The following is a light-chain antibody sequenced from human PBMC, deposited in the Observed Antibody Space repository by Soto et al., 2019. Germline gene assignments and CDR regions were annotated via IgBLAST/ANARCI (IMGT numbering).Light chain of an antibody. Sequence: EIVLTQSPGTLSLSPGERATLSCRASQSVSSSYLAWYQQKPGQSPRLLIYGASSRATGIPDRFSGSGSGTDLTLTISRLEPEDFAVYYCQQYGRSPYTFGQGTKREIK. V-gene: IGKV3-20*01. CDR3: QQYGRSPYT. J-gene: IGKJ2*01. CDR2: GAS. CDR1: QSVSSSY.